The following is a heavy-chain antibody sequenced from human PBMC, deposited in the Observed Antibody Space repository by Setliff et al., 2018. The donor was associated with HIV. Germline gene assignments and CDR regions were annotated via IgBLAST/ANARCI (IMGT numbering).Heavy chain of an antibody. CDR1: GFTFGSHW. V-gene: IGHV3-74*01. CDR3: ARSPYGGNPYLFDF. D-gene: IGHD4-17*01. Sequence: PGGSLRLSCVASGFTFGSHWMHWVRQAPGKGLVWVSRCKSDGSSPAYADSEKGRFTVSGDSAKNTRYLQVSSLRADDTAVYYCARSPYGGNPYLFDFWGQGTLVTVSS. J-gene: IGHJ4*02. CDR2: CKSDGSSP.